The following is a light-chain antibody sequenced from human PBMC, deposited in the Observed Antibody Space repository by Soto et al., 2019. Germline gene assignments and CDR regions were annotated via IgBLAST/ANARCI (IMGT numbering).Light chain of an antibody. V-gene: IGKV3-11*01. J-gene: IGKJ1*01. CDR3: QQRTNWPPT. CDR1: QSVNSY. Sequence: EIVLIQSPATLSLSPGERATLSCRASQSVNSYLAWYQQKPGQAPRLLIYDASNRATGIPVRFTGRGSGTDFTLSISSLEPEDFAVYYCQQRTNWPPTFGQGTKVEIK. CDR2: DAS.